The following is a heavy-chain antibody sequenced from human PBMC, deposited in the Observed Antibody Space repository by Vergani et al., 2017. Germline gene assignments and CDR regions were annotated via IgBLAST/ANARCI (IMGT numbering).Heavy chain of an antibody. V-gene: IGHV1-2*02. CDR2: INPNSGGT. Sequence: QVQLVQSGAEVKKPGASVKVSCKASGYPFTGYYMHWVRQAPGQGLEWMVWINPNSGGTNYAQKFQGRVTLTRDTPISTAYMELSRLRSDDTAVYYCARVGAQQLVRRHFDYWGQGTLVTVSS. D-gene: IGHD6-13*01. CDR3: ARVGAQQLVRRHFDY. CDR1: GYPFTGYY. J-gene: IGHJ4*02.